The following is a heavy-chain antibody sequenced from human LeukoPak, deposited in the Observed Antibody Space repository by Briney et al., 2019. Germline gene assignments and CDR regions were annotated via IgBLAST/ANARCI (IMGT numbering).Heavy chain of an antibody. J-gene: IGHJ4*02. CDR3: AKDPPYDSSGFYFDY. CDR1: EFTFSSYA. CDR2: ISGSGGST. Sequence: PGGSLRLSCAASEFTFSSYAMSWVRQAPGKGLEWVSAISGSGGSTYYADSVKGRFTISRDNSKNTLYLQMNSLRAEDTAVYYCAKDPPYDSSGFYFDYWGQGTLVTVSS. D-gene: IGHD3-22*01. V-gene: IGHV3-23*01.